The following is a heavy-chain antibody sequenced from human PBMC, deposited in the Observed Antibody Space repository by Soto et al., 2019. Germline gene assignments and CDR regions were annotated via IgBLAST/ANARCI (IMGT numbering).Heavy chain of an antibody. D-gene: IGHD3-16*02. CDR2: ISGSGGST. J-gene: IGHJ4*02. Sequence: GGSLRLSCAASGFTFSSYAMSWVRQAPGKGLEWVSAISGSGGSTYYADSVKGRVTISRDNSKNTLYLQMNSLTVEDTAVYFCARDVSYQRFDHWGQGALVTVSS. V-gene: IGHV3-23*01. CDR1: GFTFSSYA. CDR3: ARDVSYQRFDH.